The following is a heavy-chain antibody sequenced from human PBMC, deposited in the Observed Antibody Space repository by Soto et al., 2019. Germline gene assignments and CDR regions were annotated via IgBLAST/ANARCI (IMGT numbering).Heavy chain of an antibody. V-gene: IGHV5-51*01. CDR2: IYPGDSET. Sequence: GESLKISCKGSGYSFTSYWIGWVRQMPGKGLEWMGIIYPGDSETRYSPSFQGQVTISADKSISTAYLQWSSLKTEDTAIYYCTTDSYMTNIIVRFDYWGHGTLVTVSS. J-gene: IGHJ4*01. CDR1: GYSFTSYW. D-gene: IGHD4-17*01. CDR3: TTDSYMTNIIVRFDY.